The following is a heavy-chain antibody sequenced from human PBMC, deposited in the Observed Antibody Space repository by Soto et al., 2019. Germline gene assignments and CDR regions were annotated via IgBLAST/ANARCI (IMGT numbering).Heavy chain of an antibody. CDR1: GFSLTTGGVG. V-gene: IGHV2-5*02. J-gene: IGHJ4*02. CDR2: IYWDDDK. D-gene: IGHD3-10*01. CDR3: ARAQWFGDPFDH. Sequence: SGPTLVNPTQTLTLTCTFSGFSLTTGGVGVGWIRQPPGKALEWLALIYWDDDKRYSPSLKSRLTITKDTSKNRVVLTMTNMDPVDTATYYCARAQWFGDPFDHWGQGTLVTVSS.